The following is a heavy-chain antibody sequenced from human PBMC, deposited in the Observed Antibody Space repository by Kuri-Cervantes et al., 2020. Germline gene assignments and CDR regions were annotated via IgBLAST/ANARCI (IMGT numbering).Heavy chain of an antibody. CDR3: ARGRRGYSGYDSYFWYYYYGMDV. V-gene: IGHV1-2*02. D-gene: IGHD5-12*01. CDR2: INPNSGGT. Sequence: ASVKVSCKASGYTFTGYYMIWVRQAPGQGLEWMGWINPNSGGTKFAQKFQGRVTMTRDTSISTAYMELSRLTSDDTAVYYCARGRRGYSGYDSYFWYYYYGMDVWGQGTTVTVSS. CDR1: GYTFTGYY. J-gene: IGHJ6*02.